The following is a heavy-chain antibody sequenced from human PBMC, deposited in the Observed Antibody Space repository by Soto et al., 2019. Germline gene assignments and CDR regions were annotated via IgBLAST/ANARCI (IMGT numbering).Heavy chain of an antibody. D-gene: IGHD1-1*01. V-gene: IGHV1-3*01. CDR1: GYAFTSYA. CDR3: TRGQLSNWFDP. Sequence: GASVKVSCKASGYAFTSYALHCVRQAPGQRPEWMGLINAGNGNTKYSQKFQGRVTITRDTSASTSYMELTSLRSEDTAVYYCTRGQLSNWFDPWGQGTLVTVSS. J-gene: IGHJ5*02. CDR2: INAGNGNT.